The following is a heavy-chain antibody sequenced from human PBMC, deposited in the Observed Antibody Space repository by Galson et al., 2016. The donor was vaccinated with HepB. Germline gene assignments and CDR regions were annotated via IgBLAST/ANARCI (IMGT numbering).Heavy chain of an antibody. Sequence: SLRLSCAASGFTVSSHYMSWVRQPPGKGLEWVSAIYSGGDTYYVDSVKGRFTISRDHSENTLYLQMNNLRAEDTAVYYCASRSRGDFNLIDYWGQGTLVTVSS. J-gene: IGHJ4*02. CDR1: GFTVSSHY. CDR2: IYSGGDT. V-gene: IGHV3-53*01. D-gene: IGHD2-21*02. CDR3: ASRSRGDFNLIDY.